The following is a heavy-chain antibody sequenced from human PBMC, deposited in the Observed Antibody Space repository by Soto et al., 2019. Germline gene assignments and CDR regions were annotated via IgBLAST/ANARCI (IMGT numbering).Heavy chain of an antibody. J-gene: IGHJ4*02. D-gene: IGHD5-12*01. CDR2: INPNSGGT. CDR1: GYTFTGYY. V-gene: IGHV1-2*02. Sequence: ASVKVSCKASGYTFTGYYMHWVRQAPGQGLEWMGWINPNSGGTNYAQKFQGRVTMTRDTSISTAYMELSRLRSDDTAVYFCARERGGGATTPLGYWGQGTLVTVSS. CDR3: ARERGGGATTPLGY.